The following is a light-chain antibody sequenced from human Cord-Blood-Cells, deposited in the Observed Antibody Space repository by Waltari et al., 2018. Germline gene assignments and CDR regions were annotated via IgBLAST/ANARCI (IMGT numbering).Light chain of an antibody. J-gene: IGKJ5*01. CDR1: QSVSSY. CDR3: QQRSNLST. V-gene: IGKV3-11*01. CDR2: DAS. Sequence: EIVLTQSPATLSLSPGERATLSCRARQSVSSYLAWYQQKPGQAPRLLIYDASNRATCIPARFSGSGSETDFTRTISSLGPEDFAVYYCQQRSNLSTFGQGTRLEIK.